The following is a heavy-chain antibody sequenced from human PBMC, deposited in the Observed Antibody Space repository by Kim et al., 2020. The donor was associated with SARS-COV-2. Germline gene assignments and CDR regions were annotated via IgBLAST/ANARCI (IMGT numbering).Heavy chain of an antibody. V-gene: IGHV3-23*01. J-gene: IGHJ4*02. Sequence: YADSVKGRFTISRDNSKNTLFLQMNSLRDEDTALYYCAKRGPGGNKEFYYWGQGTLVTVSS. CDR3: AKRGPGGNKEFYY. D-gene: IGHD2-15*01.